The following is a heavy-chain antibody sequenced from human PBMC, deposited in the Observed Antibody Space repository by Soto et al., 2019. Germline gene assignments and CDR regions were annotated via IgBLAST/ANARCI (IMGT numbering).Heavy chain of an antibody. V-gene: IGHV3-30*18. CDR2: ISYDGNNK. Sequence: QVQLVESGGGVVQPGRSLKLSCGASGFKFSTYGMHWVRQAPGKGLEWVAVISYDGNNKDYADSVKGRFTISRDNSKNTSYLQMISLRAEDTAVYYCAKGLVGYVFGVQDYYFGMDVWGQGTTVAVSS. CDR3: AKGLVGYVFGVQDYYFGMDV. D-gene: IGHD1-26*01. J-gene: IGHJ6*02. CDR1: GFKFSTYG.